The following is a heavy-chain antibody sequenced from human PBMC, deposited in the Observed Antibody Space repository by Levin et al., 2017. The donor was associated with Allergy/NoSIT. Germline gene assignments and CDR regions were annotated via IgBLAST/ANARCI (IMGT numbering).Heavy chain of an antibody. CDR1: GFTFSSYA. V-gene: IGHV3-30-3*01. CDR2: ISYDGSNK. D-gene: IGHD3-10*02. J-gene: IGHJ4*02. Sequence: GESLKISCAASGFTFSSYAMHWVRQAPGKGLEWVAVISYDGSNKYYADSVKGRFTISRDNSKNTLYLQMNSLRAEDTAVYYCARDVPYFDYWGQGTLVTVSS. CDR3: ARDVPYFDY.